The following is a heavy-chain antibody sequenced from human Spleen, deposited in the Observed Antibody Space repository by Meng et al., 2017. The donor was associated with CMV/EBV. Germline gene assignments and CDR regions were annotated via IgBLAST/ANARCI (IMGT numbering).Heavy chain of an antibody. CDR2: ISAYNGNT. J-gene: IGHJ3*02. CDR3: ARSGVALRFLEWTKAFDI. V-gene: IGHV1-18*01. CDR1: GYTFTSYG. D-gene: IGHD3-3*01. Sequence: ASVKVSCKASGYTFTSYGISWVRQAPGQGLVWMGWISAYNGNTNYAQKLQGRVTMTTDTSTSTAYMVLRSLRSDDTDVYYCARSGVALRFLEWTKAFDIWGQGTMVTVSS.